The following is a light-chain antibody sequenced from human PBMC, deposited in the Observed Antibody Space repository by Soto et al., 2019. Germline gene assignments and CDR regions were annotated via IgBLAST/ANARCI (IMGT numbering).Light chain of an antibody. V-gene: IGKV1-5*01. CDR2: DVS. Sequence: DIQMTQSPSTLSVSVGDRVTITCRASQSISNWLAWYQQKPGKAPTLLIYDVSRLGSGVPSRFSGSGSGTEFTLTINSLQPDEFETYYCQQYDSYYTFGQGTKVAIK. J-gene: IGKJ2*01. CDR1: QSISNW. CDR3: QQYDSYYT.